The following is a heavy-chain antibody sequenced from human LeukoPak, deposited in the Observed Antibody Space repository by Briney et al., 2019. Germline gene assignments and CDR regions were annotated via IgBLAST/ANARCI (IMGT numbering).Heavy chain of an antibody. J-gene: IGHJ4*02. CDR1: GFIFSSYW. D-gene: IGHD1-26*01. V-gene: IGHV3-7*01. CDR3: ARDSVGATTGLGY. CDR2: IKQDGSEK. Sequence: PGGSLRLSCAASGFIFSSYWMSWVRQAPGKGLEWVANIKQDGSEKYYVDSVKGRFTISRDNAKNSLYLQMNSLRAEDAAVYYCARDSVGATTGLGYWGQGTLVTVSS.